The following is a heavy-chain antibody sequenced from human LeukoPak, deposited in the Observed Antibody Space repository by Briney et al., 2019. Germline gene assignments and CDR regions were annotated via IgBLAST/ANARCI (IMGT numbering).Heavy chain of an antibody. CDR2: IYYSGST. J-gene: IGHJ4*02. Sequence: PSETLSLTCTVSGGSISSSSYYWGWIRQPPGKGLEWIGYIYYSGSTNYNPSLKSRVTISVDTSKNQFSLKLSSVTAADTAVYYCARLRGTTMVRGANFDYWGQGTLVTVSS. CDR1: GGSISSSSYY. CDR3: ARLRGTTMVRGANFDY. V-gene: IGHV4-61*05. D-gene: IGHD3-10*01.